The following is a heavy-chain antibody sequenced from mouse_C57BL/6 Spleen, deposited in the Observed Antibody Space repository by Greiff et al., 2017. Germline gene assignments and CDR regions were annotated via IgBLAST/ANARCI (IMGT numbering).Heavy chain of an antibody. CDR1: GYAFSSSW. CDR3: AREGTAQATGYFDY. J-gene: IGHJ2*01. V-gene: IGHV1-82*01. D-gene: IGHD3-2*02. Sequence: VQLKQSGPELVKPGASVKISCKASGYAFSSSWMNWVKQRPGKGLEWIGRIYPGDGDTNYNGKFKGKATLTADKSSSTAYMQLSSLTSEDSAVYFCAREGTAQATGYFDYWGQGTTLTVSS. CDR2: IYPGDGDT.